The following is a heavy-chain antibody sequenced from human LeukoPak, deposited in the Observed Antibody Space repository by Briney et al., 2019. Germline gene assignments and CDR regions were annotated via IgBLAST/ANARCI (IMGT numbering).Heavy chain of an antibody. CDR1: GYTFTSYG. Sequence: GASVKVSCKASGYTFTSYGISWVRQAPGQGLEWMGWISAYNGNTNYAQKPQGRVTMTTDTSTSTAYMELRSLRSDDTAVYYCARAVAGIAAAGSDYWGQGTLVTVSS. CDR2: ISAYNGNT. J-gene: IGHJ4*02. V-gene: IGHV1-18*01. D-gene: IGHD6-13*01. CDR3: ARAVAGIAAAGSDY.